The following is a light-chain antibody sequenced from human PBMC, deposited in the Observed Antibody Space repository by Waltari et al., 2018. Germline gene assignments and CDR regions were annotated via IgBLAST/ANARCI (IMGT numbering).Light chain of an antibody. Sequence: QLVVTQSPSASASLGASVKLTCTLDSGHSSYAVAWHQQQPKKGPRFLMKINSDGSHRKGDGIPDRVSGSSSGAARSLTISSLQSEDEADYYCQTWGTGIVVFGGGTRLTVL. CDR2: INSDGSH. CDR1: SGHSSYA. V-gene: IGLV4-69*01. J-gene: IGLJ2*01. CDR3: QTWGTGIVV.